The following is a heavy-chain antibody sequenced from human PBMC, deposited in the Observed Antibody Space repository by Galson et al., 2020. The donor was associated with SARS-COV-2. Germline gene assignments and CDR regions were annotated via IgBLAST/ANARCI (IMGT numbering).Heavy chain of an antibody. CDR2: INRDGSNT. D-gene: IGHD2-15*01. CDR3: EGETPTHSHYLDY. Sequence: ALHGESLKISCVVSGFTFSSYWMHWVRQAPGKGLVWVSRINRDGSNTNYADFVKGRFTISRDNAKNTLYLKMNSLRTEDTAVYYCEGETPTHSHYLDYWGQGTVVTVSS. CDR1: GFTFSSYW. V-gene: IGHV3-74*01. J-gene: IGHJ4*02.